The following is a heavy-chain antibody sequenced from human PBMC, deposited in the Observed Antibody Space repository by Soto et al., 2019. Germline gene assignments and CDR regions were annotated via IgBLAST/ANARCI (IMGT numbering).Heavy chain of an antibody. CDR2: INAGNGNT. D-gene: IGHD2-15*01. CDR3: ARSYCSGGSCYAHYYYYGMDV. Sequence: ASVKVSCKASGYTFTSYAMHWVRQAPGQRLEWMGWINAGNGNTKYSQKFQGRVTITRDTSASTAYMELSSLRSEDTAVYYCARSYCSGGSCYAHYYYYGMDVWGQGTTVTVSS. J-gene: IGHJ6*02. CDR1: GYTFTSYA. V-gene: IGHV1-3*01.